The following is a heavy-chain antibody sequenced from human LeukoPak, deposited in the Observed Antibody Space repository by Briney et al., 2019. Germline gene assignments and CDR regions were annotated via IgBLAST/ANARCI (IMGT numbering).Heavy chain of an antibody. J-gene: IGHJ4*02. CDR2: ISSSGSTI. V-gene: IGHV3-48*03. D-gene: IGHD6-13*01. Sequence: PGGSLRLSCAASGFTFSSYEMNWVRQAPVKGLEWVSYISSSGSTIYYADSVKGRFTISRDNAKNSLYLQMNSLRAEDTAIYYCARARSWSSFDYWGQGTLVTVSS. CDR3: ARARSWSSFDY. CDR1: GFTFSSYE.